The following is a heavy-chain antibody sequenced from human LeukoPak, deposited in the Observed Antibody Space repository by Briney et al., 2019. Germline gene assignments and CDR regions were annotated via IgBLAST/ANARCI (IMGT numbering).Heavy chain of an antibody. CDR2: IKQDGSEK. J-gene: IGHJ6*04. D-gene: IGHD2-2*01. Sequence: GGSLRLSCAASGFTFSSYWMSWVRQAPGKGLEWVANIKQDGSEKYYVDSVKGRFTISRDNAKNPLYLQMNSLRAEDTAVYYCAREGDIVVVPAAPGDVWGKGTTVTVPS. CDR3: AREGDIVVVPAAPGDV. V-gene: IGHV3-7*01. CDR1: GFTFSSYW.